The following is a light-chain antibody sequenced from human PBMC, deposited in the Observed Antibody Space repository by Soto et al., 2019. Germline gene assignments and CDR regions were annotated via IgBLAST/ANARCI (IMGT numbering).Light chain of an antibody. CDR1: QSISSY. CDR2: AAS. V-gene: IGKV1-39*01. Sequence: DIPRTQSPSSRSASVGDRVNITCRASQSISSYLNWYQQKPGKAPKLLIYAASSLQSGVPSRFSGSGSGTDFTLTISSLQPEDSGTYYCQQRYSTPITFGQGTRLEIK. J-gene: IGKJ5*01. CDR3: QQRYSTPIT.